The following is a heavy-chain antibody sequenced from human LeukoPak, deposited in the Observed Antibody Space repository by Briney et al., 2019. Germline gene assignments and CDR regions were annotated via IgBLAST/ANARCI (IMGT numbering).Heavy chain of an antibody. Sequence: PGGSLRLSCAASGFTFSSYAMSWVRQAPGKGLEWVSAISGSGGSTYYADSVKGRVTISRDNSKNTLYLQMNRLRAEDTAGNYRAKAADVLLWFGEPGGYYFDYWGQGTLVTVSS. CDR1: GFTFSSYA. CDR2: ISGSGGST. CDR3: AKAADVLLWFGEPGGYYFDY. J-gene: IGHJ4*02. D-gene: IGHD3-10*01. V-gene: IGHV3-23*01.